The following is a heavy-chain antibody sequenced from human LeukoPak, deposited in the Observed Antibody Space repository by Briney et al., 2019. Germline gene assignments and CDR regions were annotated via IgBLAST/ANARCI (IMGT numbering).Heavy chain of an antibody. J-gene: IGHJ6*02. D-gene: IGHD2-2*02. CDR3: ATAPCTSCYKGSYYYYYGMDV. V-gene: IGHV1-24*01. Sequence: ASVKVSCKVSGYTLTELSMHWVRQAPGKGLEWMGGFDPEDSETIYAQKFQGRVTMTEDTSTDTAYMELSSLRSEDTAVYYCATAPCTSCYKGSYYYYYGMDVWGQGTTVTVSS. CDR2: FDPEDSET. CDR1: GYTLTELS.